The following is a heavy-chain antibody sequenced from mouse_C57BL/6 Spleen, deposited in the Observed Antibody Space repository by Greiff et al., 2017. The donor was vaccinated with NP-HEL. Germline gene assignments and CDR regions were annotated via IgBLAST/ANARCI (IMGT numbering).Heavy chain of an antibody. CDR2: ISDGGSYT. J-gene: IGHJ2*01. CDR1: GFTFSSYA. CDR3: ARDYYYGSSPSLDY. D-gene: IGHD1-1*01. Sequence: EVQLVESGGGLVKPGGSLKLSCAASGFTFSSYAMSWVRQTPEKRLEWVATISDGGSYTYYPDNVKGRFTISRDNAKNNLYLQMSHLKSEDTAMYYCARDYYYGSSPSLDYWGQGTTLTVSS. V-gene: IGHV5-4*01.